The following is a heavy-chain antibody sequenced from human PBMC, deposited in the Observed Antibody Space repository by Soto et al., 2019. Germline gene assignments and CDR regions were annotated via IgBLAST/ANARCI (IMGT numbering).Heavy chain of an antibody. J-gene: IGHJ5*02. V-gene: IGHV4-31*03. CDR3: ARENSDCSGSSCYDNWFDP. D-gene: IGHD2-15*01. Sequence: SETLSLTCTVSGGSISSGGYYWSWIRQHPGKGLEWIGYIYYSGSTYYNPSLKSRVTISVDTSKNQFSLKLSSVTAADTAVYYCARENSDCSGSSCYDNWFDPWGQGTLVTVSS. CDR2: IYYSGST. CDR1: GGSISSGGYY.